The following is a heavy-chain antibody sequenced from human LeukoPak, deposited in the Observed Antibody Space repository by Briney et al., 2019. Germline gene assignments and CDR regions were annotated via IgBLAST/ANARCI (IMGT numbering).Heavy chain of an antibody. CDR2: ISGSGGST. CDR1: GFTFSSYA. J-gene: IGHJ3*02. Sequence: GGSLRLSCAASGFTFSSYAMSWVRQAPGKGLEWVSAISGSGGSTYYADSVKGRFTISRDNSMNTLYLQMNSLRAEDTAVYYCAKDPPYGSGSYKFGAFDIWGQGTMVTVSS. D-gene: IGHD3-10*01. CDR3: AKDPPYGSGSYKFGAFDI. V-gene: IGHV3-23*01.